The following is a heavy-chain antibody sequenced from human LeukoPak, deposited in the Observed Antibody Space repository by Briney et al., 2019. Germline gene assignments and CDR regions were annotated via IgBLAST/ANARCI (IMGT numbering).Heavy chain of an antibody. D-gene: IGHD3-10*01. CDR1: GYTFTSYY. CDR2: INPSGGST. V-gene: IGHV1-46*03. Sequence: ASVKVSCKASGYTFTSYYMHWVRQAPGQGLEWMGIINPSGGSTSYTQKFQGRVTMTRDTSTSTVYMELSSLRSEDTAVYYCARGSGSNYNLDAFDIWGQGTMVTVSS. CDR3: ARGSGSNYNLDAFDI. J-gene: IGHJ3*02.